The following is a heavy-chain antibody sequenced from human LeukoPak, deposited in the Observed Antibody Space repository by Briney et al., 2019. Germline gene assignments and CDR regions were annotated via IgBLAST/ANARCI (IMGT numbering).Heavy chain of an antibody. J-gene: IGHJ4*02. V-gene: IGHV3-66*01. Sequence: GGSLRLSCAASGFTVSSNYMSWVRQAPGKGLEWVSVIYSGGSTYYADSVKGRLTISRDNSKNTLYLQMNSLRAEDTAVYYCARDPLDSVVVPAATGDYWGQGTLVTVSS. CDR2: IYSGGST. CDR1: GFTVSSNY. CDR3: ARDPLDSVVVPAATGDY. D-gene: IGHD2-2*01.